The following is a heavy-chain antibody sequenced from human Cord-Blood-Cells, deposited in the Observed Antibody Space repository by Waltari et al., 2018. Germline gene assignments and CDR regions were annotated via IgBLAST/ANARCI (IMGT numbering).Heavy chain of an antibody. CDR3: ARDTEELGTGYYYYMDV. D-gene: IGHD7-27*01. V-gene: IGHV3-48*02. J-gene: IGHJ6*03. CDR1: GFTFRSYS. Sequence: EVQLVESGGGLVQPGGSLRPSCAASGFTFRSYSMNGVRPAPVTGLEWVSYISSRTSTIYYADSVKGRFAISRDNAKNSLYLQMNSLRDEDTAVYYCARDTEELGTGYYYYMDVWGKWTTVTVSS. CDR2: ISSRTSTI.